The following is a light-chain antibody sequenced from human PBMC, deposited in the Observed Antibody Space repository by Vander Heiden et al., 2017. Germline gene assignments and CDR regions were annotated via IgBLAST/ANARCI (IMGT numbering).Light chain of an antibody. CDR2: GAS. Sequence: EIVLTKSPGTLSLSPGERATLSCRASQSVSSSYLAWYQQKPGQAPRLLIYGASSRATGIPARWSGSGSGTDFTLTISRLEPEDFAVYYCQQYGSSPWTFGQGTKVEIK. CDR1: QSVSSSY. J-gene: IGKJ1*01. CDR3: QQYGSSPWT. V-gene: IGKV3-20*01.